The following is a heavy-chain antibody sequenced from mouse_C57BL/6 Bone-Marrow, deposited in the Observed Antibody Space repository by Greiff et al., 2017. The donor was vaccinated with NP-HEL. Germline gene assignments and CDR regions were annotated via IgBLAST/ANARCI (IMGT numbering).Heavy chain of an antibody. CDR1: GYTFTSYW. Sequence: QVHVKQPGAELVKPGASVKVSCKASGYTFTSYWMHWVKQRPGQGLEWIGRIHPSDSDTNYNQKFKGKATLTVDKSSSTAYMQLSSLTSEDSAVYYCAIGRWLLPFFDYWGQGTTLTVSS. J-gene: IGHJ2*01. V-gene: IGHV1-74*01. CDR2: IHPSDSDT. CDR3: AIGRWLLPFFDY. D-gene: IGHD2-3*01.